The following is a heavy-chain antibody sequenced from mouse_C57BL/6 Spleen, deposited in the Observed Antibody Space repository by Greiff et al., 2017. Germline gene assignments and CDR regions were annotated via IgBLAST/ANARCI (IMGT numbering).Heavy chain of an antibody. V-gene: IGHV5-17*01. J-gene: IGHJ2*03. Sequence: EVMLVESGGGLVKPGGSLKLSCAASGFTFSDYGMHWVRQAPEKGLEWVAYISSGSSTIYYADTVKGRFTISRDNAKNTLFLQVTSLWSEDTAMYYCARLYDSLEKWGQGTRVSVSS. CDR3: ARLYDSLEK. CDR2: ISSGSSTI. CDR1: GFTFSDYG. D-gene: IGHD2-4*01.